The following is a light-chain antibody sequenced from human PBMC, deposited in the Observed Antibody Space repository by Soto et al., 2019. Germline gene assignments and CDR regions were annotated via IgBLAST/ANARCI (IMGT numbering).Light chain of an antibody. CDR1: QSVDRY. CDR2: DAY. CDR3: QQRGKWPST. J-gene: IGKJ2*02. V-gene: IGKV3-11*01. Sequence: EVVLTQSPDTLSLSPGETATLSCRASQSVDRYVAWCQQKVGQAPRLLIYDAYTRATGDGARFTGSGSATDFGLTITSREPEDFAVYFCQQRGKWPSTFGPGTKVEMK.